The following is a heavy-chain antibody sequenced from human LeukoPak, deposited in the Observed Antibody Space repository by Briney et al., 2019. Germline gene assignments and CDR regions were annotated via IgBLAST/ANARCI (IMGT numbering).Heavy chain of an antibody. Sequence: ASVKVSCKASGYTFTSYGISWVRQAPGQGLEWMGWISAYNGNTNYAQKFQGRVTITADESTSTAYMELSSLRSEDTAVYYCARSAGLSVDTAMVPMYYFDYWGQGTLVTVSS. D-gene: IGHD5-18*01. CDR2: ISAYNGNT. CDR3: ARSAGLSVDTAMVPMYYFDY. V-gene: IGHV1-18*01. J-gene: IGHJ4*02. CDR1: GYTFTSYG.